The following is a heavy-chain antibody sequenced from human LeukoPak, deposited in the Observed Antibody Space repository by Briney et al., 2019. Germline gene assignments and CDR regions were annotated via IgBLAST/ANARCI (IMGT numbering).Heavy chain of an antibody. D-gene: IGHD3-10*01. CDR1: GMTLSNYG. CDR3: AKRGIVIRAVIIIGFHKEAYYFDY. CDR2: ISERGGST. J-gene: IGHJ4*02. Sequence: SGGSQRLSCVVSGMTLSNYGMSWVRQAPGKGLEWVSGISERGGSTNYADSVKGRFIISRDTSKNTVYLQMNSLRVEDTAVYFCAKRGIVIRAVIIIGFHKEAYYFDYWGQGILVTVSS. V-gene: IGHV3-23*01.